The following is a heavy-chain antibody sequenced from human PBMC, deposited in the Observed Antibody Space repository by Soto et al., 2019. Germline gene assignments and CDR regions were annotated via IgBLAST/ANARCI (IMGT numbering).Heavy chain of an antibody. Sequence: ASVKVSCKASGYTFTGYYMHWVRQAPGQGLEWMGWINPNSGGTNYAQKFQGWVTMTRDTSISTAYMELSRLRSDDTAVYYYARDGDFWSGYYVFDYWGQGTLVTVSS. V-gene: IGHV1-2*04. D-gene: IGHD3-3*01. CDR2: INPNSGGT. J-gene: IGHJ4*02. CDR1: GYTFTGYY. CDR3: ARDGDFWSGYYVFDY.